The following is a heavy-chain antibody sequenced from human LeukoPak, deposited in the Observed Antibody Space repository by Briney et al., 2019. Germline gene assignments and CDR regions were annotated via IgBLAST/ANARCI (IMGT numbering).Heavy chain of an antibody. CDR3: ARGHYYGSGSYYYAPPDYYYGMDV. CDR2: IWYDGSNK. Sequence: GGSPRLSCAASGFTFSSYGMHWVRQAPGKGLEWVAVIWYDGSNKYYADSVKGRFTISRDNSKNTLYLQMNSLRAEDTAVYYCARGHYYGSGSYYYAPPDYYYGMDVWGQGTTVTVSS. J-gene: IGHJ6*02. D-gene: IGHD3-10*01. V-gene: IGHV3-33*01. CDR1: GFTFSSYG.